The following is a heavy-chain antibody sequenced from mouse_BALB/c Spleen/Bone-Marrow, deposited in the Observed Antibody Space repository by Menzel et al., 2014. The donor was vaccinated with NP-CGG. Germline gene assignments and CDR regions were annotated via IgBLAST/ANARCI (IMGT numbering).Heavy chain of an antibody. Sequence: QVQLQQSGAELVRPGTSVKVSCKASGYAFTNYLIEWVKQRPGQGLEWIGVINPGSGGTNYNEKFKGKATLTADKSSSTAYMQLSSPTSDDSAVYFCARGAYYGNYFDYWGQGTTLTVSS. V-gene: IGHV1-54*01. CDR2: INPGSGGT. CDR3: ARGAYYGNYFDY. J-gene: IGHJ2*01. D-gene: IGHD2-10*01. CDR1: GYAFTNYL.